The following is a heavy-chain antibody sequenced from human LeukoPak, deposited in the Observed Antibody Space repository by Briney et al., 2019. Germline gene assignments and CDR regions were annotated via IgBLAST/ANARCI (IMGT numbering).Heavy chain of an antibody. J-gene: IGHJ4*02. CDR1: GGSIRTYY. CDR3: AREGSMTARPFVSILY. V-gene: IGHV4-4*07. D-gene: IGHD6-6*01. CDR2: IHTSGST. Sequence: SETLSLTCTVSGGSIRTYYWSWIRPPAGKGLAWIGRIHTSGSTDYNPSLASRVSMSVDTSKNHFSLKLRSVTAADTAVYYCAREGSMTARPFVSILYWGQGTLVTVS.